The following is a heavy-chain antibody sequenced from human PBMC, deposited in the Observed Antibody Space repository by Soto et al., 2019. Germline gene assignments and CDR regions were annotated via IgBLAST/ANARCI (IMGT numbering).Heavy chain of an antibody. J-gene: IGHJ4*02. CDR3: ARDRDGYNPSGY. CDR1: GFTFSSYS. D-gene: IGHD5-12*01. V-gene: IGHV3-21*01. CDR2: ISSSSSYI. Sequence: EVQLVESGGGLVKPGGSLRLSCAASGFTFSSYSMNWVRQAPGKGLEWVSSISSSSSYIYYADSVKGRFTISRDNAKNSLYQQMNSLRAEDTAVYYCARDRDGYNPSGYWGQGTLVTVSS.